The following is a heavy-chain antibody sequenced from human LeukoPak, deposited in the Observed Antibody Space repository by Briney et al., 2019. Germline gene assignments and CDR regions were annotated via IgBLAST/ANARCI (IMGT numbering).Heavy chain of an antibody. Sequence: GGSLRLSCGAPGFTLSTTAMGWLRQAPGKGLEWVALISYDGSNKYYSDSVKGRFTSSRDNSKNTVFLQMNNLRGDDTAMYYCARGARSSGYYYGPLYWGQGTLVAVSS. CDR1: GFTLSTTA. V-gene: IGHV3-30-3*01. CDR2: ISYDGSNK. CDR3: ARGARSSGYYYGPLY. J-gene: IGHJ4*02. D-gene: IGHD3-22*01.